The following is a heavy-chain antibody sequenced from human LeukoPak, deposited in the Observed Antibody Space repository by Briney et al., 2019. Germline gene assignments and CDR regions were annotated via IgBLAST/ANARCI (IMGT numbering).Heavy chain of an antibody. Sequence: GGSLRLSCAASRFTFNSYAMSWVRQAPGKGLEWVSIISGSSGSTDYADSVKGRFTISRDNSKNTLYLQMNSLRVEDTAVYYCAKSTVTTSRLGAFDIWGQGTMVTVSS. CDR1: RFTFNSYA. D-gene: IGHD4-11*01. CDR3: AKSTVTTSRLGAFDI. V-gene: IGHV3-23*01. J-gene: IGHJ3*02. CDR2: ISGSSGST.